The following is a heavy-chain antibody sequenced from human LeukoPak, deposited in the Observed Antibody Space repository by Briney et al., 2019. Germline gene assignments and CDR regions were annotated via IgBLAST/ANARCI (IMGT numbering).Heavy chain of an antibody. J-gene: IGHJ6*02. D-gene: IGHD6-13*01. CDR1: GFTFSSYS. CDR2: ISSSSSYI. V-gene: IGHV3-21*01. CDR3: ASVSAISSWFYHGMDV. Sequence: GGSLRLSCAASGFTFSSYSMNWVRQAPGKGLEWVSFISSSSSYIYYADSVKGRFTISRDSAKNSLYLQMNSLRAEDTAVYYCASVSAISSWFYHGMDVWGQGTTVTVSS.